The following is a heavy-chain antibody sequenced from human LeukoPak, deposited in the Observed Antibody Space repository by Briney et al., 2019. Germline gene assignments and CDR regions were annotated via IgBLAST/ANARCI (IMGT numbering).Heavy chain of an antibody. J-gene: IGHJ4*02. CDR2: IYYSGST. Sequence: PSETLSLTCTVSGGSIGSSSYYWGWIRQPPGKGLEWIGSIYYSGSTYYNPSLKSRVTISVDTSKNQFSLKLSSVTAADTAVYYCASDPRLDYGDHAAGLDYWGQGTLVTVSS. D-gene: IGHD4-17*01. CDR3: ASDPRLDYGDHAAGLDY. CDR1: GGSIGSSSYY. V-gene: IGHV4-39*07.